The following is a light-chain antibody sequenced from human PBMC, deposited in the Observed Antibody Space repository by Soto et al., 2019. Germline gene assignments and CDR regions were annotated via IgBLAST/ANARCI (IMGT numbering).Light chain of an antibody. CDR2: AVT. CDR1: RGDVGAYNL. V-gene: IGLV2-14*02. J-gene: IGLJ1*01. CDR3: NSYTTSSTLV. Sequence: QSAGTQPASVSVSPGQSITISCTGTRGDVGAYNLVSWYQQHPGKAPKLMIYAVTNRPSGISNRFSGSKSGNTASLTISGVQAEDEADYYCNSYTTSSTLVFGTGTKV.